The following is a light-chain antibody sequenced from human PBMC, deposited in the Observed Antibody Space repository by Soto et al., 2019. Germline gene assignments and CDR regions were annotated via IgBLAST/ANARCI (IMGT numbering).Light chain of an antibody. CDR3: SSYAGSSNV. CDR2: EVN. CDR1: SSDVGGYNY. V-gene: IGLV2-8*01. Sequence: QSALTQPPSASGSPGQSVAISCTGTSSDVGGYNYVSWYQQHPGKAPKLMIYEVNKRPSGVPDRFSGSKSGNTASLTVSGLQAEDEADYYFSSYAGSSNVFGTGPKLTVL. J-gene: IGLJ1*01.